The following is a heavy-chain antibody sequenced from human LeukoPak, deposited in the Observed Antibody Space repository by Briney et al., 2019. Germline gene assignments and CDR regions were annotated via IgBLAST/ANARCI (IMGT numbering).Heavy chain of an antibody. CDR1: GFTFSSYG. Sequence: GGSLRLSCAASGFTFSSYGMHWVRQAPGKGLEWVAVIWYDGSNKYYADSVKGRFTISRDNSKNTLYLQMNSLRAEDTAVYYCAKGGSGPHRKIYYYYGMDVWGQGTTVTVSS. V-gene: IGHV3-33*06. J-gene: IGHJ6*02. CDR2: IWYDGSNK. D-gene: IGHD2-15*01. CDR3: AKGGSGPHRKIYYYYGMDV.